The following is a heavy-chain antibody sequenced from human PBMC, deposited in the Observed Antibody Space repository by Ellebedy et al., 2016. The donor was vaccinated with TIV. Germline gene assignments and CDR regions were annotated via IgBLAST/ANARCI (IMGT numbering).Heavy chain of an antibody. CDR1: GYTFTSYG. CDR2: INPSGGST. V-gene: IGHV1-46*01. Sequence: ASVKVSCXASGYTFTSYGISWVRQAPGQGLEWMGIINPSGGSTSYAQKFQGRVTMTRDTSTSTAYMELSSLRSEDTAVYYCARAPNAFDIWGQGTMVTVSS. CDR3: ARAPNAFDI. J-gene: IGHJ3*02.